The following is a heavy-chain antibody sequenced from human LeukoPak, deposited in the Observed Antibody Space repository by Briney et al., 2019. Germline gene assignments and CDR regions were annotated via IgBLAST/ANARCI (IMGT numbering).Heavy chain of an antibody. J-gene: IGHJ4*02. CDR2: ISYDGSNK. D-gene: IGHD2-2*01. Sequence: GGSLRLSCAASGFTFSSYAMHWVRQAPGKGLERVAVISYDGSNKYYADSVKGRFTISRDNSKNTLYLQMNSLRAEDTAVYYCAREADRIVVVPSLPGYWGQGTLVTVSS. CDR1: GFTFSSYA. V-gene: IGHV3-30-3*01. CDR3: AREADRIVVVPSLPGY.